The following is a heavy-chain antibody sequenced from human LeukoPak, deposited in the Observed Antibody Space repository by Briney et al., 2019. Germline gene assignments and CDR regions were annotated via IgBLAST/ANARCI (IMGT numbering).Heavy chain of an antibody. CDR2: FDPEDGET. D-gene: IGHD3-10*01. CDR1: GYTLTELS. J-gene: IGHJ4*02. Sequence: ASVKVSCKVSGYTLTELSMHWVRQAPGKGLEWMGGFDPEDGETIYAQKFQGRVTMTEDTSTSTAYMELRSLRSDDTAVYYCARDWVNPQVFPLLWFGELGDYWGQGTLVTVSS. V-gene: IGHV1-24*01. CDR3: ARDWVNPQVFPLLWFGELGDY.